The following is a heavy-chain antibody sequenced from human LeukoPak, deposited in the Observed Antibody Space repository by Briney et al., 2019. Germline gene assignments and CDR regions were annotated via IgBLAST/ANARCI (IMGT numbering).Heavy chain of an antibody. Sequence: PSETLSLTCAVYGGSFSGYYWSWIRQPPGKGLEWIGEINHSGSTNYNPSLKSRVTISVDTSKNQFSLKLSSVTAADTAVYYCARKAGTYYYGSRSYFNFDYWGQGTLVTVSS. CDR2: INHSGST. CDR3: ARKAGTYYYGSRSYFNFDY. CDR1: GGSFSGYY. D-gene: IGHD3-10*01. J-gene: IGHJ4*02. V-gene: IGHV4-34*01.